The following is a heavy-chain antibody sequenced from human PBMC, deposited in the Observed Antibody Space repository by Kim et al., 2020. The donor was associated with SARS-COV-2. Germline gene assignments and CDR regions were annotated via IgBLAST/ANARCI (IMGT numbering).Heavy chain of an antibody. CDR3: ARRCWYYDSSGYYGDAFDI. J-gene: IGHJ3*02. CDR2: IYSGGST. CDR1: GFTVSSNY. D-gene: IGHD3-22*01. V-gene: IGHV3-53*01. Sequence: GGSLRLSCAASGFTVSSNYMSWVRQAPGKGLEWVSVIYSGGSTYYADSVKGRFTISRDNSKNTLYLQMNSLRAEDTAVYYCARRCWYYDSSGYYGDAFDIWGQGTMVTVSS.